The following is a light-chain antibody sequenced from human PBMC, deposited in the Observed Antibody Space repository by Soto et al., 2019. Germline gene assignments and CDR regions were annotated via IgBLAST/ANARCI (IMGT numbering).Light chain of an antibody. CDR2: GAS. CDR3: QQYGSSPRT. CDR1: QSVSIK. Sequence: EVVLTQSPGTLSLSRGERATLSCRASQSVSIKLAWYQQKPGQAPRLLIFGASTRAAGFPDRFSGSGSGTDFTLTISRLEPEDFAVYYCQQYGSSPRTFGQGTKVDIK. V-gene: IGKV3-20*01. J-gene: IGKJ1*01.